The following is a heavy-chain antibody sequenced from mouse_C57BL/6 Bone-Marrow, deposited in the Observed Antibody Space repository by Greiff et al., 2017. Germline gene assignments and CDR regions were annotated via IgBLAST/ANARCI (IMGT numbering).Heavy chain of an antibody. D-gene: IGHD2-5*01. CDR3: ARKVYYSNYGFAY. J-gene: IGHJ3*01. CDR2: IYPGSGNT. V-gene: IGHV1-66*01. CDR1: GYSFTSYY. Sequence: QVHVKQSGPELVKPGASVKISCKASGYSFTSYYIHWVKQRPGQGLEWIGWIYPGSGNTKYNEKFKGKATLTADTSSSTAYMQLSSLTSEDSAVYYCARKVYYSNYGFAYWGQGTLVTVSA.